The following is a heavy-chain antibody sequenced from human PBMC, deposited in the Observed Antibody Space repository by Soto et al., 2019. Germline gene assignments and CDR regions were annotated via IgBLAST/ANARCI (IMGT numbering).Heavy chain of an antibody. J-gene: IGHJ3*02. Sequence: SVKVSCKASGGTFSSYTISWVRQAPGQGLEWMGRIIPILGIANYAQKFQGRVTITADKSTSTAYMELSSLRSEDTAVYYCARDEYSSSWYLSGPPPPHAFDIWGQGTMVTVSS. CDR3: ARDEYSSSWYLSGPPPPHAFDI. CDR1: GGTFSSYT. V-gene: IGHV1-69*04. CDR2: IIPILGIA. D-gene: IGHD6-13*01.